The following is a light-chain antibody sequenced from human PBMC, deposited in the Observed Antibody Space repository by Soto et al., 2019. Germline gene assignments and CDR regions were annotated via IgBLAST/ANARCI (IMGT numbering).Light chain of an antibody. CDR3: QQANRVPLG. J-gene: IGKJ5*01. V-gene: IGKV1-39*01. Sequence: DIQMTQSPSSLSASVGDRVTITCRASQSISSYLNWYQQKPGKAPKLLIYAASTLQSGVPPRFSGSGSGSDFTLTISSLQPDDFAIYFCQQANRVPLGFGQGTRLEMK. CDR2: AAS. CDR1: QSISSY.